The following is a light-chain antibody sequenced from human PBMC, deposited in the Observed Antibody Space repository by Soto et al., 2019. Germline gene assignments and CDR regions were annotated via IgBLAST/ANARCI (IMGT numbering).Light chain of an antibody. J-gene: IGKJ4*01. CDR3: QQNNKWPPVT. CDR1: QTISND. Sequence: EVVMTQSPATVSVSPGEGVTLSCRASQTISNDLAWYQQKPGQAPRLLIYGASTRATGVPARFSGGGSGTEFTLTISSLQSEDVAFYFCQQNNKWPPVTFGGGTKVEFK. V-gene: IGKV3-15*01. CDR2: GAS.